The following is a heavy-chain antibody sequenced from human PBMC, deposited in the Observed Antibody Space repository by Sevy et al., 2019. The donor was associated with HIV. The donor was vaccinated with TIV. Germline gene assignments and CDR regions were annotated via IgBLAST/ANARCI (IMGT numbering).Heavy chain of an antibody. V-gene: IGHV3-23*01. J-gene: IGHJ5*02. Sequence: GGSLRLSSSASGFTFIAFGMTWVRQAPGKGLEWVSGISGGGAATAYADSVKGRFTISRDNSKNTLYLQMNSLTAADTAVYYCARYGRIPVAGHTWFDPWGLGTLVTVSS. CDR3: ARYGRIPVAGHTWFDP. CDR2: ISGGGAAT. D-gene: IGHD6-19*01. CDR1: GFTFIAFG.